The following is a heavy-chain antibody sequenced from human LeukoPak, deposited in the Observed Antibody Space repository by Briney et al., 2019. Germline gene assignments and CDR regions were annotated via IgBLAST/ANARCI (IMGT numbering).Heavy chain of an antibody. V-gene: IGHV4-31*03. J-gene: IGHJ4*02. D-gene: IGHD1-26*01. Sequence: PSETLSLTCTVSGGSVSRGGYYWSWIRQHPGKGLEWIGYTSYSGGTYYNPSLMSRITMSVDRSQNQFSLKMRDVTAADTAVYFCARSDGNYFDYWGQGTLVTVSS. CDR1: GGSVSRGGYY. CDR3: ARSDGNYFDY. CDR2: TSYSGGT.